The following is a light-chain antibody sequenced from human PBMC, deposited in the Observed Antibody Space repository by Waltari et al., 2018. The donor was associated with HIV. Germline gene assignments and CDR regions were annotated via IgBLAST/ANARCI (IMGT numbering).Light chain of an antibody. CDR3: QQYYSTPPT. CDR1: QNVLYSSNNKNY. CDR2: WAS. V-gene: IGKV4-1*01. Sequence: DIVMTQSPDSLAVSLGERATINCKSSQNVLYSSNNKNYLAWYQHKLGQPPKLLFYWASTRESGVPDRFSGSGSGTDFTLTFSSLQADDVAVYYCQQYYSTPPTFGQGTKLEIK. J-gene: IGKJ2*01.